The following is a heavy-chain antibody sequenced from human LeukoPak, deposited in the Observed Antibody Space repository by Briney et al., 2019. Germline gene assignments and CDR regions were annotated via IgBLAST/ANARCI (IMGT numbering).Heavy chain of an antibody. J-gene: IGHJ5*02. Sequence: SETLSLTCTVSGGSISSYYWSWIRQPPGRGLEWIGYIYYSGYTNYNPSLKSRVTMSIDTSNNQFSLRLRFVTAADTAVYYCARDSGTTGEVKFDPWGQGTLVTVSS. CDR1: GGSISSYY. CDR3: ARDSGTTGEVKFDP. CDR2: IYYSGYT. V-gene: IGHV4-59*12. D-gene: IGHD3-10*01.